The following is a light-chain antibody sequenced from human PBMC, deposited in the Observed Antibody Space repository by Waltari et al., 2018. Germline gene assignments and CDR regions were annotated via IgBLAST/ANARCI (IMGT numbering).Light chain of an antibody. J-gene: IGKJ2*01. CDR3: QQVKTYPYT. CDR2: VAS. CDR1: QGINTY. Sequence: DIQLTQSPSSLSVSVGDRVTITCRASQGINTYLAWYQQKLGKAPKLLIYVASTLQSGVPSRFSGSGSGTEFTLTISSLQPEDFATYYCQQVKTYPYTFGQGTKLEIK. V-gene: IGKV1-9*01.